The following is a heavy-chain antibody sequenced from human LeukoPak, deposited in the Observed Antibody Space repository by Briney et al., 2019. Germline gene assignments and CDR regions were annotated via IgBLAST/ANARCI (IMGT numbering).Heavy chain of an antibody. J-gene: IGHJ4*02. D-gene: IGHD3-10*01. CDR3: ARAPPYGLDY. Sequence: SETLSLTCTVSGGSISSYYWSWIRQPPGKGLEWIGEINHSGSTNYNPSLKSRVTISVDTSKNQFSLKLSSVTAADTAVYYCARAPPYGLDYWGQGTLVTVSS. CDR2: INHSGST. CDR1: GGSISSYY. V-gene: IGHV4-34*01.